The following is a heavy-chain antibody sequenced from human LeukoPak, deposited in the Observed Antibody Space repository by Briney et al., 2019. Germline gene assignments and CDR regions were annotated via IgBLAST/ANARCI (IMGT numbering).Heavy chain of an antibody. CDR3: TRDPSEASHPYYFDY. V-gene: IGHV3-21*04. CDR2: ISSSSSYF. CDR1: GISFNNYG. D-gene: IGHD6-25*01. J-gene: IGHJ4*02. Sequence: AGSLRLSCAASGISFNNYGLNWVRQAPGKGLEWVSFISSSSSYFYYADSVKGRFSISRDNAKNSLHLQMNSLRAEDTAVYYCTRDPSEASHPYYFDYWGQGILVTVSS.